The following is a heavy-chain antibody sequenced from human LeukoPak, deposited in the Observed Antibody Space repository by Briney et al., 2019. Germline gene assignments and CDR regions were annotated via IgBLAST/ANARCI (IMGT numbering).Heavy chain of an antibody. CDR3: ARDQWPKYFYH. CDR2: LWSDGSKT. D-gene: IGHD6-19*01. J-gene: IGHJ4*02. V-gene: IGHV3-33*01. CDR1: GFTFSYYG. Sequence: GGSLRLSCAASGFTFSYYGMHWVRQAPGKGLEWVAVLWSDGSKTYYADSVKGRFTISRDTSKNTLYLQMNSLRAEDTAVYYCARDQWPKYFYHWGQGTLVTVSS.